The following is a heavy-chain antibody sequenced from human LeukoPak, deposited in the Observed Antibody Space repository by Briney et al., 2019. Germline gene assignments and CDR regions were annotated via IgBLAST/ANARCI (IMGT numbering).Heavy chain of an antibody. Sequence: GGSLRLSCAASEFTFSSYEMNWVRQAPGKGLEWVSYISSSGSTIYYADSVKGRFTISRDNAKNSLYLQMNSLRAEDTAVYYCASVGYCGGDCYSAHFDYWGQGTLVTVSS. CDR2: ISSSGSTI. CDR1: EFTFSSYE. CDR3: ASVGYCGGDCYSAHFDY. V-gene: IGHV3-48*03. J-gene: IGHJ4*02. D-gene: IGHD2-21*02.